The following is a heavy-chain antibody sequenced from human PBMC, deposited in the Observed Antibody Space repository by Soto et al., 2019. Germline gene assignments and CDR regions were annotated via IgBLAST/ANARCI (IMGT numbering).Heavy chain of an antibody. Sequence: SETLSLTCTVSGGSINSDYWSWIRQPPGKGLEWIGYIFYSGYTKHDPSLKSRVTISVDTSKNQFSLTLSSVTATDTAVYYCARGVATNEFDSWGQGTLVTVSS. V-gene: IGHV4-59*01. CDR3: ARGVATNEFDS. D-gene: IGHD5-12*01. CDR1: GGSINSDY. CDR2: IFYSGYT. J-gene: IGHJ4*02.